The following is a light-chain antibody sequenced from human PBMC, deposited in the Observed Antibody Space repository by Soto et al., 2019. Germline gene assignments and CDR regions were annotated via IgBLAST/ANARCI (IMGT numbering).Light chain of an antibody. J-gene: IGKJ2*01. Sequence: EIVLTQSPGTLSLSPGERATLSCRASQSVSSSQLAWYQQKPGQSPRLVIYGASNTATCIPGRFIGGGSVTCFLLTISVLEPEDFAVYYCQPFCRSPEYTFGQGTKLEVK. V-gene: IGKV3-20*01. CDR1: QSVSSSQ. CDR2: GAS. CDR3: QPFCRSPEYT.